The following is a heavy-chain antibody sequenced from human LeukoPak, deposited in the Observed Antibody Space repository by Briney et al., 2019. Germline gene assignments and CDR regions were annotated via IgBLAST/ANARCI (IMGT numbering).Heavy chain of an antibody. V-gene: IGHV4-38-2*02. D-gene: IGHD6-13*01. CDR2: IYHSGST. CDR3: ASLIAAAGIGGFAVDY. Sequence: SETLSLTCTVSGYSISSGYYWGWIRQPPGKGLEWIGSIYHSGSTHYNPSLKSRVTISVDTSKNQFSLKLSSVTAADTAVYYCASLIAAAGIGGFAVDYWGQGTLVTVSS. CDR1: GYSISSGYY. J-gene: IGHJ4*02.